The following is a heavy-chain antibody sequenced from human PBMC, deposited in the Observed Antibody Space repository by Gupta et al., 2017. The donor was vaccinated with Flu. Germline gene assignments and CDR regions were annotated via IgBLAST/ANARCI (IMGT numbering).Heavy chain of an antibody. Sequence: YFWCWIRQEPGKGLEWSGYVHSGGTAYSNPSLRSRLMMSIDTSKNEFSLEVTSLTAADTAIYYFARRGTYFFDFWGQGALVTVSS. CDR1: YF. CDR2: VHSGGTA. CDR3: ARRGTYFFDF. J-gene: IGHJ4*02. V-gene: IGHV4-31*02.